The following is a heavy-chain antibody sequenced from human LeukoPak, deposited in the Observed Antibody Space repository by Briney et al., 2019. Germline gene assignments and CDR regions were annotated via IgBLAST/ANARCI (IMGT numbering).Heavy chain of an antibody. J-gene: IGHJ4*02. CDR2: IYYSGST. CDR3: ARVGYDQEY. V-gene: IGHV4-39*07. CDR1: GGSISSSSYY. Sequence: PSETLSLTCTVSGGSISSSSYYWGWIRQPPGKGLEWIGSIYYSGSTYYNPSLKSRVPISVDTSKNQFSLKLSSVTAADTAAYYCARVGYDQEYWGQGTLVTVSS. D-gene: IGHD2-2*01.